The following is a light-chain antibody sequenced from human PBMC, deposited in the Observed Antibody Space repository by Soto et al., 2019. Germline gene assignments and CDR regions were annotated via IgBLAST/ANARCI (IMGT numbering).Light chain of an antibody. Sequence: EIVMTQSPATLSVSPGERATLSCRASQSVSSNFAWYQQKPGQAPRLLIYDASTRATGIPARFSGSGSGTEFTLTISSLQSEDFAVYYCQQYGSSPLHAFGQGTKLEIK. CDR1: QSVSSN. CDR3: QQYGSSPLHA. J-gene: IGKJ2*01. V-gene: IGKV3-15*01. CDR2: DAS.